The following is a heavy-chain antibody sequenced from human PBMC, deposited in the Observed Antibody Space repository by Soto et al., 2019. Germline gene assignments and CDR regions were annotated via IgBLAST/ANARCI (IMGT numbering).Heavy chain of an antibody. J-gene: IGHJ4*02. CDR3: AKGSGQQLKTRTDY. D-gene: IGHD6-13*01. V-gene: IGHV3-23*01. CDR1: GFTFSSYA. CDR2: ISGSGGST. Sequence: EVQLLESGGGLVQPGGSLRLSCAASGFTFSSYAMSWVRQAPGNGLEWVSAISGSGGSTYYADSVKGRFTISRDNSKNTLYLQMNSLRAEDTAVYYCAKGSGQQLKTRTDYWGQGTLVTVSS.